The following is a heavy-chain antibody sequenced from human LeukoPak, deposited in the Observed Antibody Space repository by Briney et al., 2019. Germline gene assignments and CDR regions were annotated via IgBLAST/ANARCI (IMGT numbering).Heavy chain of an antibody. CDR1: GGSISSYY. V-gene: IGHV4-34*01. CDR2: INHSGST. J-gene: IGHJ4*02. D-gene: IGHD3-22*01. Sequence: PSETLSLTCTVSGGSISSYYWSWIRQPPGKGLEWIGEINHSGSTNYNPSLKSRVTISVDTSKNQFSLKLSSVTAADTAVYYCANKGTGYYYDSSGYYRYYYFDYWGQGTLVTVSS. CDR3: ANKGTGYYYDSSGYYRYYYFDY.